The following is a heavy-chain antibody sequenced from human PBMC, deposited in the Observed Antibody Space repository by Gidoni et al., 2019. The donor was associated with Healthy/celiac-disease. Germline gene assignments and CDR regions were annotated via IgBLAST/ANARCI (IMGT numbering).Heavy chain of an antibody. CDR1: GFTFSSYD. D-gene: IGHD3-16*01. J-gene: IGHJ6*02. Sequence: EVQLVESGGGLVQPGGSLRLSCAASGFTFSSYDMHWVRQATGKGLEWVSAIGTAGDTYYPGSVKGRFTISRENAKNSLYLQMNSLRAGDTAVYYCARGGKVFDYYGMDVWGQGTTVTVSS. V-gene: IGHV3-13*01. CDR2: IGTAGDT. CDR3: ARGGKVFDYYGMDV.